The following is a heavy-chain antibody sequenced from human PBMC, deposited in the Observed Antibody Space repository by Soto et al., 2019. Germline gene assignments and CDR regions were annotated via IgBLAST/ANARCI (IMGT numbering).Heavy chain of an antibody. CDR2: IYPGDSDT. Sequence: PGESLKISCKGSGYSFNDYWIAWVRQMPGKGLEWMGIIYPGDSDTKYYPSFQDQVTISADKSISTAYLQWSSLKASDTAIYYCAIRGASQWLKFWGQGTLVTVS. J-gene: IGHJ4*02. CDR3: AIRGASQWLKF. D-gene: IGHD6-19*01. CDR1: GYSFNDYW. V-gene: IGHV5-51*01.